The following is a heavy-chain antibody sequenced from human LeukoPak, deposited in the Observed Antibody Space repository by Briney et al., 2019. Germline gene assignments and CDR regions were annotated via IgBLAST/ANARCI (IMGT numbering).Heavy chain of an antibody. CDR2: IYGGGST. J-gene: IGHJ4*02. CDR3: AREEALPN. CDR1: GFTVSSNS. Sequence: GGSLILSCAASGFTVSSNSMSWLRQAPGKGLEWVSVIYGGGSTFYADSVKDRFTISRDNSKNTLFLQVNSLRAEDTALYYCAREEALPNWGQGTLVTVTS. V-gene: IGHV3-66*01.